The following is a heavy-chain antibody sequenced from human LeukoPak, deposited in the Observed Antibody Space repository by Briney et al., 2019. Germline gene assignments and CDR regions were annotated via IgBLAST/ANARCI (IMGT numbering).Heavy chain of an antibody. CDR3: ARGDKSGKYGYYFDF. D-gene: IGHD1-26*01. CDR1: GGSFSGYY. CDR2: INHSGST. V-gene: IGHV4-34*01. J-gene: IGHJ4*02. Sequence: SETLSLTCAVYGGSFSGYYWSWIRQPPGKGLEWIGEINHSGSTNYNPSLKSRVTISVDTSKNQFSLKLSSVTAADTAVYYCARGDKSGKYGYYFDFWGQGTLVTVSS.